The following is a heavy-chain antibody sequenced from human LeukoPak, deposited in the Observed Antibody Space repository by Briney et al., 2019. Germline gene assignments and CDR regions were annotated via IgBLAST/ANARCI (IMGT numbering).Heavy chain of an antibody. D-gene: IGHD3-10*01. CDR1: GFTFSSYA. Sequence: PGGSLRLSCAASGFTFSSYAMSWVRQAPGKGLEWVSAISGSGGSTYYADSVKGRFTISRDNSKNTLYLQMNSLRAEDTAVYYCAKASLYYYGSGSFFDYWGQGTLVTVSS. CDR3: AKASLYYYGSGSFFDY. CDR2: ISGSGGST. J-gene: IGHJ4*02. V-gene: IGHV3-23*01.